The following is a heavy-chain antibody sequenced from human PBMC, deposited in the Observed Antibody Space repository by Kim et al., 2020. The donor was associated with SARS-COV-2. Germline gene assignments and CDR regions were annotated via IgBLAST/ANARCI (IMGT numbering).Heavy chain of an antibody. Sequence: SETLSLTCTVSGGSISSYYWSWIRQPPGKGLEWIGYIYYSGSTNYNPSLKSRVPISVDTSKNQFSLKLSSVTAADTAVDYCAVGWLFSDGMDVWGQGTTVTVSS. J-gene: IGHJ6*02. CDR3: AVGWLFSDGMDV. D-gene: IGHD1-26*01. CDR2: IYYSGST. V-gene: IGHV4-59*01. CDR1: GGSISSYY.